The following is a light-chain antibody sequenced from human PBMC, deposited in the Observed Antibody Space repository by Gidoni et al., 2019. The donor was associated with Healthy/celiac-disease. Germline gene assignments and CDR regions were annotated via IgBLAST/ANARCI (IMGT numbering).Light chain of an antibody. Sequence: EIVLTQSPGTLSLSPGESATLACRASQSVSSSYLVWYQQKPGQAPRLLIYGASSRATGIPDRFRGSGSGTDFSLTISRLEPEDFAVYYCQQYGSSLLTFXGXTKVEIK. J-gene: IGKJ4*01. V-gene: IGKV3-20*01. CDR2: GAS. CDR3: QQYGSSLLT. CDR1: QSVSSSY.